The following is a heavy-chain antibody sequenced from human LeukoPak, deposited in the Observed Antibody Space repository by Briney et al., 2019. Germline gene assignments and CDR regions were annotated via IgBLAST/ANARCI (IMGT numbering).Heavy chain of an antibody. CDR1: GFTFSSYA. CDR3: ARDPYYYDSSGYYHEDYYYYGMDV. CDR2: ISGSGGST. Sequence: GGSLRLSCAASGFTFSSYAMSWVRQAPGKGLEWVSSISGSGGSTYYADSVKGRSTISRDNSKNTLYLQMNSLRGEDTAVYYCARDPYYYDSSGYYHEDYYYYGMDVWGQGTTVTVSS. D-gene: IGHD3-22*01. J-gene: IGHJ6*02. V-gene: IGHV3-23*01.